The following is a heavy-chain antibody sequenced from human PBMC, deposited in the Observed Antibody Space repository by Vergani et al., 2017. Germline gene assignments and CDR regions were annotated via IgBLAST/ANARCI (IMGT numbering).Heavy chain of an antibody. V-gene: IGHV3-33*01. CDR1: GFTFSSYG. D-gene: IGHD4-17*01. Sequence: QVQLVESGGGVVQPGRSLRLSCAASGFTFSSYGMHWVRQAPGKGLEWVAVIWYDGSNKYYADSVKGRFTISRDNSKNTLYLQMNSLRAEDTAVYYCARELGATVTTARFDYWGQGTLVTVSS. J-gene: IGHJ4*02. CDR3: ARELGATVTTARFDY. CDR2: IWYDGSNK.